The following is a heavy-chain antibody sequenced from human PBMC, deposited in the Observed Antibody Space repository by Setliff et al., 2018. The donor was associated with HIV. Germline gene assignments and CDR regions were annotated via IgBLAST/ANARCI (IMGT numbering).Heavy chain of an antibody. V-gene: IGHV3-21*01. CDR2: ISGSGGVT. CDR3: AKKTAAYTSGSWLHY. CDR1: GFTFSLYS. J-gene: IGHJ4*02. D-gene: IGHD3-10*01. Sequence: GGSLRLSCAGSGFTFSLYSMNWVRQAPGKGLEWVSFISGSGGVTYYADSVKGRFTISRDNAESSLSLQMDNLRVEDTAVYYCAKKTAAYTSGSWLHYWGQGTLVTVSS.